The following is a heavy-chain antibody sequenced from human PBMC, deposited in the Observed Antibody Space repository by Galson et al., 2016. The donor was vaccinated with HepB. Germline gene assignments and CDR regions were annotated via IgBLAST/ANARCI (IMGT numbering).Heavy chain of an antibody. Sequence: SLRLSCAASGFTFSTYGMHWVRQAPGKGLEWVAIIYFDGSDKYYADSVKGRFTISRDNSKNTLYLQMNSLRAEDTAVYYCAKDRGFTTAPGWGQGTLVTVSS. CDR2: IYFDGSDK. D-gene: IGHD3-10*01. CDR3: AKDRGFTTAPG. CDR1: GFTFSTYG. V-gene: IGHV3-33*06. J-gene: IGHJ4*02.